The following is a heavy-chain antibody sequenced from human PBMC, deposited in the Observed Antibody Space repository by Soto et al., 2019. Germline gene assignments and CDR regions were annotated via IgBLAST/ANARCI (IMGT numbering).Heavy chain of an antibody. CDR2: IYHSGST. CDR1: GGSISSGGYS. V-gene: IGHV4-30-2*01. J-gene: IGHJ5*02. Sequence: QLQLQESGSGLVKPSQTLSLTCAVSGGSISSGGYSWSWVRQPPGKGLEWIGYIYHSGSTFYNPSLRSRVTIPVDRSKNQFSLKRSSLTAADMAVYYCARVPSPWGQVTMVTVSS. CDR3: ARVPSP.